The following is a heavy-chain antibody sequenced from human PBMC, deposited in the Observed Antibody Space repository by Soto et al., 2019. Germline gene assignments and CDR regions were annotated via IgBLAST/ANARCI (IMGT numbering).Heavy chain of an antibody. J-gene: IGHJ6*02. CDR2: ISYDGSNK. CDR1: GFTCSSYG. D-gene: IGHD5-18*01. V-gene: IGHV3-30*18. CDR3: AKDPGYSYGSNDYYYYGMDV. Sequence: GGSLRLSCAASGFTCSSYGMHWVRQAPGKGLEWVAVISYDGSNKYYADSVKGRFTISRDNSKNTLYLQMNSLRAEDTAVYYCAKDPGYSYGSNDYYYYGMDVWGQGTTVTVSS.